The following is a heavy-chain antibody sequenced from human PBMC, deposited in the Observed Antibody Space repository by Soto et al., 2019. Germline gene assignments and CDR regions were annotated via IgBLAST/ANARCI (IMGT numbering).Heavy chain of an antibody. J-gene: IGHJ6*02. V-gene: IGHV4-39*01. CDR3: ARHLAAAGNYYYYYGMDV. D-gene: IGHD6-13*01. Sequence: SETLSLTCTVSGGSISSSSYYWGWIRQPPGKGLEWIGSIYYSGSTYYNPSLKSRVTISVDTSKNQFSLKLSSVTAADTAVYYCARHLAAAGNYYYYYGMDVRGQGTTVTVSS. CDR2: IYYSGST. CDR1: GGSISSSSYY.